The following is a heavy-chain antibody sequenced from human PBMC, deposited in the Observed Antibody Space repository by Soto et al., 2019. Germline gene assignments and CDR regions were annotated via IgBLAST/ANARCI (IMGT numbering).Heavy chain of an antibody. CDR2: IYYSGST. CDR3: ARLCRGIAARPHFDY. D-gene: IGHD6-6*01. J-gene: IGHJ4*02. V-gene: IGHV4-39*01. CDR1: GGSISSSSYY. Sequence: SETLSLTCTVSGGSISSSSYYWGWIRQPPGKGLEWIGSIYYSGSTYYNPSLKSRVTISVDTSKNQFSLKLSSVTAADTAVYYCARLCRGIAARPHFDYWGQGTLVTVSS.